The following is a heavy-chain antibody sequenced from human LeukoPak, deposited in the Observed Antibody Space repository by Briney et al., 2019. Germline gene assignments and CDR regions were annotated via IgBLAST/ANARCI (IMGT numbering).Heavy chain of an antibody. CDR2: IKHDASEK. J-gene: IGHJ3*02. CDR3: ARTTKYSFDI. CDR1: GFTFSDYW. Sequence: GGSLRLSCVASGFTFSDYWMSWVRQAPGKGLEWVAHIKHDASEKYYVDSVKGRFTISRDNAKNSLYLPMNGLRSEDTAVYYCARTTKYSFDIWGQGTMVTVSS. D-gene: IGHD2/OR15-2a*01. V-gene: IGHV3-7*04.